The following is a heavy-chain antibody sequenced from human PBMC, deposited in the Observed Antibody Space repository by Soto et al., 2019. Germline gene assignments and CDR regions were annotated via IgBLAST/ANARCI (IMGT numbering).Heavy chain of an antibody. V-gene: IGHV4-59*01. CDR3: ARRLGGADASDI. D-gene: IGHD4-17*01. CDR2: IYYMGST. Sequence: QVQLQESGPGLVKPSETLSLTCTVSGGSISGYYWSWIRQPPGKGLEWIGYIYYMGSTNYNPSLKSRVTISVDTSKNHFSLKLTAVTDADTAVYYCARRLGGADASDIWGRGTLVTVSS. J-gene: IGHJ3*02. CDR1: GGSISGYY.